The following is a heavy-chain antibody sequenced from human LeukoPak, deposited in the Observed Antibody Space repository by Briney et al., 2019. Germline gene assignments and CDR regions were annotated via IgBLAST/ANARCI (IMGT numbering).Heavy chain of an antibody. V-gene: IGHV1-69*06. Sequence: ASVKVSCKASGGTFSSYAISWVRQAPGQGLEWMGGIIPIFGTANYAQKFQGRVTITADKSTSTAYMELSSLRSEDTAVYYCARGRGRAKYYGSGSFNWFDPWGQGTLVTVSS. J-gene: IGHJ5*02. CDR3: ARGRGRAKYYGSGSFNWFDP. CDR1: GGTFSSYA. D-gene: IGHD3-10*01. CDR2: IIPIFGTA.